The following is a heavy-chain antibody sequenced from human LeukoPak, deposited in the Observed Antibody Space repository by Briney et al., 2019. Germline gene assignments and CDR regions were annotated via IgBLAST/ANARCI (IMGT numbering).Heavy chain of an antibody. Sequence: GGSLRLSCAASGFTFSSYAMHWVSQAPGKGLEWVAVISYDGSNKYYADPVKGRFTISRDNSKNTLYLQMNSLRAEDTAVYYCAREYGEYSSGWLGYWGQGTLVTVSS. CDR3: AREYGEYSSGWLGY. CDR1: GFTFSSYA. CDR2: ISYDGSNK. V-gene: IGHV3-30*01. J-gene: IGHJ4*02. D-gene: IGHD6-19*01.